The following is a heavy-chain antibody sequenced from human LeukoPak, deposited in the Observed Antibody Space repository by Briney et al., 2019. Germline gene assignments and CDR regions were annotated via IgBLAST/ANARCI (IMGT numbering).Heavy chain of an antibody. Sequence: SETLSLTCTVSGGSISSYYWSWVRQPPGKGLEWIGYIYYSGSTNYNPSLKSRVTISVDTSKNHFSLKLSSVTAADTAVYYCARSTSWYSYFDFWGQGSLVTVSS. D-gene: IGHD6-13*01. CDR2: IYYSGST. CDR3: ARSTSWYSYFDF. J-gene: IGHJ4*02. CDR1: GGSISSYY. V-gene: IGHV4-59*01.